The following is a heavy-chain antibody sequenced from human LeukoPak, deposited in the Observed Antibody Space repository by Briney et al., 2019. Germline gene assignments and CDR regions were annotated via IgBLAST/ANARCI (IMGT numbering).Heavy chain of an antibody. V-gene: IGHV3-64*02. Sequence: GGSLRLSCAGSGFTFSREVMHWVRQAPGKGLEHVSTITDSGDRTHYADSVKGRFTISRDNSKGTLVLQMDSLRAEDTAIYYCVRDYLATFSSDYWGQGTLVTVSS. D-gene: IGHD3-16*02. J-gene: IGHJ4*02. CDR3: VRDYLATFSSDY. CDR2: ITDSGDRT. CDR1: GFTFSREV.